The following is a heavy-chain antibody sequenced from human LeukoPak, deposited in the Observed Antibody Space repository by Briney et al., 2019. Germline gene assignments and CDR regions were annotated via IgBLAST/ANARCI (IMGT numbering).Heavy chain of an antibody. Sequence: GRSLRLSCAASGFTFSSYAMYWVRQAPGKGLDWVAFISKDGRNKYYGESVKGRFIISRDNSQNTLYLQMNSLRNDDTSLYYCAKGGGAVPGTLGNWGQGTLVTVSS. CDR3: AKGGGAVPGTLGN. J-gene: IGHJ4*02. V-gene: IGHV3-30*18. CDR2: ISKDGRNK. D-gene: IGHD6-19*01. CDR1: GFTFSSYA.